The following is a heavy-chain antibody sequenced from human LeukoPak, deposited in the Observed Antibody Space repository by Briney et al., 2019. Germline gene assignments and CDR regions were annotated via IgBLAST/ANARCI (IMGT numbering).Heavy chain of an antibody. Sequence: GGSLRLSCAASAFTFSTYSMNWVRQAPGKGLEWVSYISSSSSTIYYADSVKGRFTISRDNAKNSLYLQMNSLRAEDTAVYYCASKGGPSSGWYCGYWGQGTLVTVSS. CDR2: ISSSSSTI. J-gene: IGHJ4*02. V-gene: IGHV3-48*01. CDR1: AFTFSTYS. CDR3: ASKGGPSSGWYCGY. D-gene: IGHD6-19*01.